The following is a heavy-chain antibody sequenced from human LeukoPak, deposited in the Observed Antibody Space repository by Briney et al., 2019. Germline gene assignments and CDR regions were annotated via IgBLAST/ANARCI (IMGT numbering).Heavy chain of an antibody. CDR2: IYYSGST. V-gene: IGHV4-39*07. J-gene: IGHJ4*02. CDR3: ARDLRPFTMVRGAVFDY. CDR1: GGSISSSSYY. Sequence: HSETLSLTCTVSGGSISSSSYYWGWIRQPPGKGLEWIGSIYYSGSTYYNPSLKSRVTISVDTSKNQFSLKLSSVTAADTAVYYCARDLRPFTMVRGAVFDYWGQGTLVTVSS. D-gene: IGHD3-10*01.